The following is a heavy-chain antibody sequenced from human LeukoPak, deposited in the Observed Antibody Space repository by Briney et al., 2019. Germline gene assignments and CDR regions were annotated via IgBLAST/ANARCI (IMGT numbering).Heavy chain of an antibody. D-gene: IGHD6-19*01. V-gene: IGHV4-61*02. CDR2: IYTSGST. Sequence: SETLPLTCTVSGGSISSGSYYWSWIRQPAGKGLEWIGRIYTSGSTNYNPSLKSRVTISVDTSKNQFSLKLSSVTAADTAVYYCARVPIAVAARGYWGQGTLVTVSS. CDR1: GGSISSGSYY. CDR3: ARVPIAVAARGY. J-gene: IGHJ4*02.